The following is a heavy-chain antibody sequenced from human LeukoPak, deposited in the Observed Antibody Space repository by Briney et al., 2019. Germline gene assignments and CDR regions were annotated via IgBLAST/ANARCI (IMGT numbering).Heavy chain of an antibody. CDR3: ARVRIGETSYDASDV. Sequence: KPSETLSLTCTVSGGSISSYYWTWIRQPPGKGVGWIGDIYITGSTNYNPYLKRRVTMSVDTSKNQFSLRLSSVTAADTAVYYCARVRIGETSYDASDVWGLGTMVTVSS. CDR1: GGSISSYY. D-gene: IGHD1-26*01. J-gene: IGHJ3*01. V-gene: IGHV4-59*13. CDR2: IYITGST.